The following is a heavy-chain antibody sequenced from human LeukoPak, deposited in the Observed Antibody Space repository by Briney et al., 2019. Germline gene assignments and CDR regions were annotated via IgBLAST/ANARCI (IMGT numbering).Heavy chain of an antibody. Sequence: GGSLRLSCAASGFTLSNLWMSWVRQAPGKGLKWVANIKQDGSEKYYVDSVKGRFTISRDNAKNSLYLQMSNLRAEDTAVYFCARGGGLDVWGQGATVTVSS. V-gene: IGHV3-7*03. D-gene: IGHD3-16*01. CDR1: GFTLSNLW. CDR3: ARGGGLDV. CDR2: IKQDGSEK. J-gene: IGHJ6*02.